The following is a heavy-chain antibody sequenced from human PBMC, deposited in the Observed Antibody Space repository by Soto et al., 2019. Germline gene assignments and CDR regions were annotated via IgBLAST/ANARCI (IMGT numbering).Heavy chain of an antibody. CDR1: GFSFTGYY. CDR3: AKGIAAAGNFDY. V-gene: IGHV1-2*02. D-gene: IGHD6-13*01. CDR2: INAHSGGT. J-gene: IGHJ4*02. Sequence: ASVKVSCKASGFSFTGYYIHWLRQAPGQGLEWMGWINAHSGGTEYAQKFQGRVTLTRDTSIATAYLTLTSLTSDDTALYYCAKGIAAAGNFDYWGQGTLVTVSS.